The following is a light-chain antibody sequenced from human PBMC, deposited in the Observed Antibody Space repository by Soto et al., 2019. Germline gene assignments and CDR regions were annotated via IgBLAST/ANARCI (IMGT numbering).Light chain of an antibody. J-gene: IGLJ2*01. CDR3: CSYAGTTTFK. Sequence: QSALTQPASVSGSPGQWITISCAGTNSDVGNYNIVSWYQHHPGKAPRLIIYAVSKRPSGISDRFSGSKSGSTASLTISGLQPEDEADYHCCSYAGTTTFKFGGGTKLTVL. V-gene: IGLV2-23*02. CDR1: NSDVGNYNI. CDR2: AVS.